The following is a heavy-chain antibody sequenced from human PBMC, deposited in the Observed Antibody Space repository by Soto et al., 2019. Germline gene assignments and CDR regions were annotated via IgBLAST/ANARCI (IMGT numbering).Heavy chain of an antibody. CDR1: GYTFTSYG. V-gene: IGHV1-18*04. J-gene: IGHJ6*02. D-gene: IGHD6-6*01. CDR2: ISAYNGNT. CDR3: ARDRSSGYYYYYGMDV. Sequence: QVQLVQSGAEVKKPGASVKVSCKASGYTFTSYGISRVRQAPGQGLEWMGWISAYNGNTNYAQKLQGRVTMTTDTSTSTAYMELRSLRSDDTAVYYCARDRSSGYYYYYGMDVWGQGTTVTVSS.